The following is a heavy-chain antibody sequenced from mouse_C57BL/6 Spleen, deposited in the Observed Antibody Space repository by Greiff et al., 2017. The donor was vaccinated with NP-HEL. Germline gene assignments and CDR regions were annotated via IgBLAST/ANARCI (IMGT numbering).Heavy chain of an antibody. CDR1: GYTFTSYA. J-gene: IGHJ2*01. D-gene: IGHD4-1*01. CDR3: ARWITGTGY. Sequence: VKLMESGPELVKPGASVKLSCKASGYTFTSYAINWVKQRPGQGLEWIGWIYPRDGSTKYNEKFKGKATLTVDTSSSTAYMELHSLTSEDSAVYFCARWITGTGYWGQGTTLTVSS. V-gene: IGHV1-85*01. CDR2: IYPRDGST.